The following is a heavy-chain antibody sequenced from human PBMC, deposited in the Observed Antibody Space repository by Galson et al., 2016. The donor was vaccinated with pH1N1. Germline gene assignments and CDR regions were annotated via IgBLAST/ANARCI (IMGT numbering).Heavy chain of an antibody. Sequence: SVKVSCKASGYSFTDYYIHWVRQAPGQGLEWMGIINPTTDSTSYAQKFQGRVTVTRDTSATTVYLDLSSPRSDDTAVYYCARDPPPTTGPRFSFFYGMDVWGQGTTVTVSS. D-gene: IGHD4-17*01. CDR3: ARDPPPTTGPRFSFFYGMDV. CDR1: GYSFTDYY. J-gene: IGHJ6*02. V-gene: IGHV1-46*01. CDR2: INPTTDST.